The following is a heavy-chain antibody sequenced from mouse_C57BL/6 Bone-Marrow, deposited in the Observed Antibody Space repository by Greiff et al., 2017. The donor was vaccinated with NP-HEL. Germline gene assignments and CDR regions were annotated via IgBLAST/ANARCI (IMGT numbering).Heavy chain of an antibody. D-gene: IGHD1-1*02. CDR3: AEGAPYYGGRYPYDLDY. CDR1: GFTFSSYA. Sequence: EVQLLQSGAGLVKPGGSLKLSCAASGFTFSSYAMSWVRQTPGKRLEWVANISDGGSYTYYPDNVKGRFTISRDNANTTLYLQMSHLKSEDTAMLSCAEGAPYYGGRYPYDLDYWGQGTTVTVSS. V-gene: IGHV5-4*01. J-gene: IGHJ2*01. CDR2: ISDGGSYT.